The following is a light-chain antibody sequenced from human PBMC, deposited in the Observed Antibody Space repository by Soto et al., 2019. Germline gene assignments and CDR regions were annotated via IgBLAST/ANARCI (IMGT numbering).Light chain of an antibody. CDR3: QQYNNWPLAMYT. Sequence: EIVMTQSPATLSVSPGERATLSCRASQSVSSNLAWYQQKPGQAPRLLIYGASTRATGIPARFSGSGSGTEFTLTISSLQSEDFAVYYFQQYNNWPLAMYTFGQGTKLEIK. CDR1: QSVSSN. CDR2: GAS. J-gene: IGKJ2*01. V-gene: IGKV3-15*01.